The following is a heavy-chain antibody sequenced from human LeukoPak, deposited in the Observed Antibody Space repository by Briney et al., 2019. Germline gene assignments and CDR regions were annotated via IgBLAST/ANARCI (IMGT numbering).Heavy chain of an antibody. J-gene: IGHJ4*02. CDR2: ISVRSNYR. Sequence: GGSLRLSCAASGYTFSDFSVNWVRQAPGKGLEWVSSISVRSNYRYYADSVRGRFSISRDDARNSLYLQMNSLRAEDTAVYYCVRLRRNSDRSGFYNYYDYWGQGTLVTVSS. CDR3: VRLRRNSDRSGFYNYYDY. D-gene: IGHD3-22*01. CDR1: GYTFSDFS. V-gene: IGHV3-21*01.